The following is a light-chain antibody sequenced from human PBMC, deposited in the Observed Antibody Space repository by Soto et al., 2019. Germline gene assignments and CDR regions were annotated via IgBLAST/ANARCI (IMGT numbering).Light chain of an antibody. CDR3: QQYYSYPGA. Sequence: AIRMTQSPSSFSASTGDRVTITCRASQGISSYLAWYQQKPGKAPKLLIYAASTLQSGVPSRFSGSGSGTDFTLTISCLQSEDFATYYCQQYYSYPGAFCPGTKVDIK. J-gene: IGKJ3*01. CDR1: QGISSY. CDR2: AAS. V-gene: IGKV1-8*01.